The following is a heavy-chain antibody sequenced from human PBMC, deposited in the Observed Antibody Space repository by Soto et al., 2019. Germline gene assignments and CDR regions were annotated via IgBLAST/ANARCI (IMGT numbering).Heavy chain of an antibody. CDR1: GFTFSSYS. Sequence: EVQLVESGGGLVKPGGSLRLSCAASGFTFSSYSMNWVRQAPGKGLEWVSSISSSSSYIYYADSVKGRFTISRDNAKNSLYLQMYSLIAEGTAVYYCARSEWELDAFDIWGQGTMVTVSS. V-gene: IGHV3-21*01. D-gene: IGHD1-26*01. J-gene: IGHJ3*02. CDR2: ISSSSSYI. CDR3: ARSEWELDAFDI.